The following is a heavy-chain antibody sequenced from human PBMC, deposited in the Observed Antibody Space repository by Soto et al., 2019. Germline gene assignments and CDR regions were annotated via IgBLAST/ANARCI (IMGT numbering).Heavy chain of an antibody. D-gene: IGHD1-26*01. Sequence: SQTLSLTCAVSGVSISSGTYSWSWIRQPPGKGLEWVGYISHRGNTYYNSSLRSRVAISLDTSKNQFSLSLGPVTAADTAVYYCAREINGAGDYFDLWGQGTLVTVSS. CDR2: ISHRGNT. CDR3: AREINGAGDYFDL. CDR1: GVSISSGTYS. V-gene: IGHV4-30-2*01. J-gene: IGHJ4*02.